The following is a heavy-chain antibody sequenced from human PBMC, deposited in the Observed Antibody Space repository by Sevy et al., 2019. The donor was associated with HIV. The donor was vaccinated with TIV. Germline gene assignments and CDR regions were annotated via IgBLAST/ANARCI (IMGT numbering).Heavy chain of an antibody. V-gene: IGHV3-7*01. CDR3: VRSLTYSYDSSGRFDY. CDR1: GCTFRSYW. Sequence: GGSLRLSCAASGCTFRSYWMSWVRQAPGKGLEWVANIKQDGSEEYYVDSVKGRFTISRDNAKNTVDLQMNNLRAEDTAVYYCVRSLTYSYDSSGRFDYWCQGTLVTVSS. J-gene: IGHJ4*02. D-gene: IGHD3-22*01. CDR2: IKQDGSEE.